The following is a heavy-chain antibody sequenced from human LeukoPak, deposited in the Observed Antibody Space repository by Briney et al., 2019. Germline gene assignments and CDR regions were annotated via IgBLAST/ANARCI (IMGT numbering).Heavy chain of an antibody. CDR3: ARQDGAGVIDY. J-gene: IGHJ4*02. CDR2: IYPGDSDT. Sequence: GESLKISCMGSGYSFTSYWICWVRQMPGKGLGWVGIIYPGDSDTSYSLSFQGPVTISADKSISTAYLQWSSLKASETAMNYCARQDGAGVIDYWGQGTLVTLSS. CDR1: GYSFTSYW. D-gene: IGHD3-10*01. V-gene: IGHV5-51*01.